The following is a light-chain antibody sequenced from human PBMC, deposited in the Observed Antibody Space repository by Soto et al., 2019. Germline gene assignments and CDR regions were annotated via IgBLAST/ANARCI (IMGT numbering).Light chain of an antibody. Sequence: EIVLTQSPATLSLSPGERATLSCRASQSVSSYLAWYQQKPGQAPRLLIYDASNRATGIPARFSGSGSGTDFTLTISSLEPEDFAVDYCQQRSNWLTFGGGTKVESK. CDR3: QQRSNWLT. CDR2: DAS. CDR1: QSVSSY. J-gene: IGKJ4*01. V-gene: IGKV3-11*01.